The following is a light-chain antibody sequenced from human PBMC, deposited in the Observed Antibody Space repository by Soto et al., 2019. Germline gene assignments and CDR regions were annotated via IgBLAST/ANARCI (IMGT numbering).Light chain of an antibody. CDR1: SSDVGSYNL. J-gene: IGLJ3*02. Sequence: QAVVTQPASVSGSPGQSITISCTGTSSDVGSYNLVSWYQQHPGKAPKLMIYEGNKRPSGVSYRFSGSKSGNTASLTVSGLQAEDEADYFCLSYAGDNTLVFGGGTKLTVL. V-gene: IGLV2-23*01. CDR3: LSYAGDNTLV. CDR2: EGN.